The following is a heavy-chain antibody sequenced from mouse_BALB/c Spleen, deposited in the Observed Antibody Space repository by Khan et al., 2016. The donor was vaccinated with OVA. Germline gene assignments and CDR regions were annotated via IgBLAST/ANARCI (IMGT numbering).Heavy chain of an antibody. J-gene: IGHJ3*01. CDR1: GFSLNTYG. V-gene: IGHV2-2*01. Sequence: QVQLQQSGPGLVQPSQNLSITCTVSGFSLNTYGIHWIRQSQGKGLEWLGVIRSGGATDYNGAFISRLSITKDNSKSQVFFKMNSLQADDTAIYYCARNSYMYDFTYWGQGTLVTVSA. CDR2: IRSGGAT. D-gene: IGHD2-14*01. CDR3: ARNSYMYDFTY.